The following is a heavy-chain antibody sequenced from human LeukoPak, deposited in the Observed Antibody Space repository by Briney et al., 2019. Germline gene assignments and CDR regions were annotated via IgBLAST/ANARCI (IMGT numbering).Heavy chain of an antibody. D-gene: IGHD5-18*01. CDR3: ARVWDTAMATGFDY. V-gene: IGHV4-34*01. J-gene: IGHJ4*02. Sequence: SETLSLTCAVYGGSFSGYYWSWIRQPPGKGLEWIGEINHSGSTNYNPSLKSRVTISVDTSKNQFSLKLSSVTAADTAVYYCARVWDTAMATGFDYWGQGTLVTVSS. CDR2: INHSGST. CDR1: GGSFSGYY.